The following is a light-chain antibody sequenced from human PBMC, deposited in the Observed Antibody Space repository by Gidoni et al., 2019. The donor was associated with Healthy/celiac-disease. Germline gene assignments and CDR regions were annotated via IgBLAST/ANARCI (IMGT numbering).Light chain of an antibody. V-gene: IGLV1-51*01. CDR3: GTWDSSLSAVV. CDR1: SSNIWNNY. J-gene: IGLJ2*01. CDR2: DNN. Sequence: QSVLTQPPSVSAAPGQKVTISCSGSSSNIWNNYVSWYQQLPGTAPKLLIYDNNKRPSGIPDRFSGSGDEADYYCGTWDSSLSAVVFGGGTKLTVL.